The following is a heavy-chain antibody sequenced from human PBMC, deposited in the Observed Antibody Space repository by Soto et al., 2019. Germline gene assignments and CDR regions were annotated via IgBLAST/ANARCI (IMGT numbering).Heavy chain of an antibody. V-gene: IGHV3-33*01. J-gene: IGHJ6*02. CDR1: GFSFSSYA. D-gene: IGHD5-18*01. CDR2: RWHDGSTT. CDR3: ARDVETTKANYYYYGMDV. Sequence: QEQLVESGGGVVQPGRSLRLSCAASGFSFSSYAMHWVRQAPGKGLEWVARRWHDGSTTSYADSVKGRFTISRDNSKNTHYLQMNNLRAEETAVDYWARDVETTKANYYYYGMDVWGRGTPVTVSS.